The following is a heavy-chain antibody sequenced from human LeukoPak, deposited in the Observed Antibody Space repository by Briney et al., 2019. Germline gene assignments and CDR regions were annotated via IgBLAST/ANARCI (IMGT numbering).Heavy chain of an antibody. CDR3: VRSPPLEAYCGGDCYYHYYYYMDV. J-gene: IGHJ6*03. CDR2: ISGSSSNI. CDR1: GFTFSGYY. V-gene: IGHV3-11*01. Sequence: GGSLRLSCAASGFTFSGYYMSWFRQAPGKGLEWISYISGSSSNIYYADSVKGRFTISRDNARKSLYLQMNSLRVEDTAVYFCVRSPPLEAYCGGDCYYHYYYYMDVWGKGTTVTVSS. D-gene: IGHD2-21*02.